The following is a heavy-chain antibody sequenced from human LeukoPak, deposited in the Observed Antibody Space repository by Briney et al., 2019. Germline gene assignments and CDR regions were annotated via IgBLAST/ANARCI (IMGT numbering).Heavy chain of an antibody. Sequence: ASVKVSCKASGYTFTSYGISWVRQAPGQGLEWMGWISAYNGNTNYAQKLQGRVTMTTDTSTSTAYMELRSLRSDDTAVYYCARDRCVVVPAAIDYFDYWGQGTLVTVSS. CDR2: ISAYNGNT. V-gene: IGHV1-18*01. J-gene: IGHJ4*02. D-gene: IGHD2-2*02. CDR3: ARDRCVVVPAAIDYFDY. CDR1: GYTFTSYG.